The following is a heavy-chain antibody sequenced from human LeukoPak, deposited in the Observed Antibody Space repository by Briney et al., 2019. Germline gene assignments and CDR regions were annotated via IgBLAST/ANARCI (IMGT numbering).Heavy chain of an antibody. V-gene: IGHV3-49*04. CDR2: IRSKAYGGTT. J-gene: IGHJ6*03. CDR3: TRVQGSHYYYYYMDV. CDR1: GFTFGDYA. Sequence: GGSLRLSCTASGFTFGDYAMSWVRQAPGKGLEWVGFIRSKAYGGTTEYAASVEGRFTISRDDSKSIAYLQMNSLKTEDTAVYYCTRVQGSHYYYYYMDVWGKGTTVTIPS.